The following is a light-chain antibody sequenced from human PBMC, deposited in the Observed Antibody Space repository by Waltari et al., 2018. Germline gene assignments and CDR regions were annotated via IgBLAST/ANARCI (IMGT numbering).Light chain of an antibody. CDR2: CAS. V-gene: IGKV3-15*01. J-gene: IGKJ1*01. Sequence: EIVMTQTPATLSVSPGESATLFCRASQSVTTNLAWYVQKPGQAPRLLIYCASARATGGPARFTGGGYGTEFTLTISSLQSEDFAVYYCQQYEKWPRTFGQGTKVEIK. CDR1: QSVTTN. CDR3: QQYEKWPRT.